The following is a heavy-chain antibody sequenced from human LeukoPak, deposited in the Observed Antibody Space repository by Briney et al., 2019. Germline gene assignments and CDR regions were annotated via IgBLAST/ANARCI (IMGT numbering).Heavy chain of an antibody. CDR3: AKGGSSYYGSGSYGYFDL. CDR1: GFTFSSYS. J-gene: IGHJ2*01. D-gene: IGHD3-10*01. CDR2: ISSSSSTI. Sequence: GGSLRLSCAASGFTFSSYSMNWVRQAPGKGLEWVSYISSSSSTIYYADSVKGRFTVSRDNAKNSLYLQMNSLRAEDTALYYCAKGGSSYYGSGSYGYFDLWGRGTLVTVPS. V-gene: IGHV3-48*04.